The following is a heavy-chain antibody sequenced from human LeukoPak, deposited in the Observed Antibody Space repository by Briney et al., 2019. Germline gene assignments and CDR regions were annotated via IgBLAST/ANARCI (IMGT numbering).Heavy chain of an antibody. V-gene: IGHV3-7*01. CDR2: IKQDGSVK. CDR3: ARGYDILTGSPFGY. J-gene: IGHJ4*02. D-gene: IGHD3-9*01. CDR1: GFSFSSFW. Sequence: GGSLRLSCAASGFSFSSFWMSWVRQAPGKGLEWVANIKQDGSVKYYADSVKGRFTISRDNAKNSLYLQMNSLRAEDTAVYYCARGYDILTGSPFGYWGQGTLVTVSS.